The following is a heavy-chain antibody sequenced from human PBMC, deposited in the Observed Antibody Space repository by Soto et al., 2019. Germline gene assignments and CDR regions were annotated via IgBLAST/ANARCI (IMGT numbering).Heavy chain of an antibody. Sequence: ILSCAASGFTVSSYSMNWVRQAPGKGLEWVSSISSSSTYIYYADSLKGRFTISRDNAKNSLYLQMNSLRAEDTAVDYCARNYNTDFWVPATLVTVSS. CDR1: GFTVSSYS. V-gene: IGHV3-21*01. CDR2: ISSSSTYI. J-gene: IGHJ4*02. D-gene: IGHD1-7*01. CDR3: ARNYNTDF.